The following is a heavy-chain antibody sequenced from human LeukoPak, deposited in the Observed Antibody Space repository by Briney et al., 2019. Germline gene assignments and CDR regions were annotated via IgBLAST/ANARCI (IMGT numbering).Heavy chain of an antibody. Sequence: PGGSLRLSCAASGFTFSSYAMSWVRQAPGKGLEWVAVIWYDGSNKYYADSVKGRFTISRDNSKNTLYLQMNSLRAEDTAVYYCAREANYYDSSGYFDIWGQGTMVTVSS. J-gene: IGHJ3*02. CDR1: GFTFSSYA. D-gene: IGHD3-22*01. CDR2: IWYDGSNK. V-gene: IGHV3-33*08. CDR3: AREANYYDSSGYFDI.